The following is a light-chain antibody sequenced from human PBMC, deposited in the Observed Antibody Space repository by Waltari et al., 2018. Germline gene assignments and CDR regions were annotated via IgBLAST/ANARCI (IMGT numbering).Light chain of an antibody. J-gene: IGKJ3*01. V-gene: IGKV3-11*01. CDR1: QSIGRS. CDR2: DIS. Sequence: EIVLTQSPGTLSLSLGDRATLSCRASQSIGRSVVWYQQRPGQAPRLLIYDISRRATGIPDRFSGSGYGTDFSLTISRLEPEDFAVYYCQQRSNWPQITFGPGTKVDIK. CDR3: QQRSNWPQIT.